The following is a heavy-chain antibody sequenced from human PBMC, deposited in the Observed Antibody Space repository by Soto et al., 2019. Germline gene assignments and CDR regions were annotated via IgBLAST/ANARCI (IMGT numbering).Heavy chain of an antibody. CDR3: ARDYVYGPTRPGRFDY. CDR1: GYSISSGYY. Sequence: SETLSLTCVVSGYSISSGYYWGWIRQSPGKGLEWIGSLYHSASTYYNPSLKSRVTLSVDTSKNQFSLTLTSVTAADSAVYFCARDYVYGPTRPGRFDYWGQGTLVTVSS. J-gene: IGHJ4*02. V-gene: IGHV4-38-2*02. D-gene: IGHD3-10*01. CDR2: LYHSAST.